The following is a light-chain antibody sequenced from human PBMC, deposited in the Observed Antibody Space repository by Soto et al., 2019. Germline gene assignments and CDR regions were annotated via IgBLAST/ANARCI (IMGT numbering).Light chain of an antibody. V-gene: IGLV1-44*01. CDR3: AAWDDNLNGPL. CDR2: SDD. Sequence: QSVLTQPPSLSGTPGQRVTFSFSGGNSNIGRYSVNWYQHFPGTAPKILIYSDDERPSGVPDRFSGSKSGTSASLAISGLQSEDEAEYYCAAWDDNLNGPLFGGGTKLTVL. J-gene: IGLJ3*02. CDR1: NSNIGRYS.